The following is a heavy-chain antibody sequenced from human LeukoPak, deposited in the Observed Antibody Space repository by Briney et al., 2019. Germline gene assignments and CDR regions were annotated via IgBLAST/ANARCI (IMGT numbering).Heavy chain of an antibody. CDR1: GYTFTSYD. CDR3: AARYYYDSSGYYYFDY. CDR2: MNPNSGNT. V-gene: IGHV1-8*01. D-gene: IGHD3-22*01. J-gene: IGHJ4*02. Sequence: ASVKLSCKASGYTFTSYDINRVRQATGQRLEWMGWMNPNSGNTVLAQKFQGRVTMTRNTSISTAYMELSSQRSEDTAVYYCAARYYYDSSGYYYFDYWGQGTLVTVSS.